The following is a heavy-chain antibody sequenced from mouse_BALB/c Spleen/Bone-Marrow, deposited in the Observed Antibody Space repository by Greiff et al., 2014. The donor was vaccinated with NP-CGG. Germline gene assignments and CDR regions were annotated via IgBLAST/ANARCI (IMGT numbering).Heavy chain of an antibody. D-gene: IGHD2-3*01. CDR1: GFDFSGFW. CDR3: ARLGYYGGFAY. CDR2: INPDSSTI. V-gene: IGHV4-1*02. J-gene: IGHJ3*01. Sequence: VQLQQSGGGLVQPGGSLKLSCAASGFDFSGFWMGWVRQAPGKGLEWIGEINPDSSTINYTPSLKDRFIISRDNAKNTLYLQMNKVRSEDTALDVCARLGYYGGFAYWGQGTLVTVSA.